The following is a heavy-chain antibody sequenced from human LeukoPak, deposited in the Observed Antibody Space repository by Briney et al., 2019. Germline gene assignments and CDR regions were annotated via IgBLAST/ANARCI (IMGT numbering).Heavy chain of an antibody. V-gene: IGHV3-9*01. Sequence: GGSLSLSCAASGFTFDDYAMHWVRQAPGKGLEWVSGISWNSGNIVYADSVKGRFTISRDNAKNSLYLQMNSLRAEDTALYYCAKDGQFCSGGSCYSFLDYWGQGTLVTVSS. CDR1: GFTFDDYA. CDR2: ISWNSGNI. D-gene: IGHD2-15*01. J-gene: IGHJ4*02. CDR3: AKDGQFCSGGSCYSFLDY.